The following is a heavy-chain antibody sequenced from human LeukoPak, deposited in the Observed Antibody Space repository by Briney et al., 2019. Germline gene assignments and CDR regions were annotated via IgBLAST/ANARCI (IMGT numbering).Heavy chain of an antibody. D-gene: IGHD3-3*01. V-gene: IGHV4-30-4*08. CDR3: ARGSIFNWFDP. Sequence: SETLSLTCTVSGGSISSGDYYWSWIRQPPGKGLEWIGYIYYSGSTYYNPSLKSRVTISLDTSKNQFSLKLSSVTAADTAVYYCARGSIFNWFDPWGQGTLVTVSS. J-gene: IGHJ5*02. CDR2: IYYSGST. CDR1: GGSISSGDYY.